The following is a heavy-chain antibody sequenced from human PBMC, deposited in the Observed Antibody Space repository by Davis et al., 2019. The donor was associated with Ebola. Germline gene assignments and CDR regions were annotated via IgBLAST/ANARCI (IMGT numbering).Heavy chain of an antibody. J-gene: IGHJ4*02. CDR3: ARANRGGVYATYYFDY. CDR1: GFTFSGSA. V-gene: IGHV3-73*01. Sequence: GESLKISCAASGFTFSGSAMHWVRQASGKGLEWVGRIRSKANSYATAYAASVKGRFTISRANSKNTLYLQMNSLRAEDTAVYYCARANRGGVYATYYFDYWGQGTLVTVSS. D-gene: IGHD2-8*01. CDR2: IRSKANSYAT.